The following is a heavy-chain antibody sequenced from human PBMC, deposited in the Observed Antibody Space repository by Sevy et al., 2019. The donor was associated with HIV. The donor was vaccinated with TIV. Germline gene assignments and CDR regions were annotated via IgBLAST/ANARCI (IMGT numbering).Heavy chain of an antibody. CDR2: ISGNGGRS. CDR1: GFTFSNYA. V-gene: IGHV3-23*01. J-gene: IGHJ4*02. Sequence: GSLRLSCAASGFTFSNYAMSWVRQAPGKGLEWVSGISGNGGRSYYADSVKGRFIISRDNSKNTLYLQMNSLRAEDTAVYYCAKDIVVVPAAISHFDYWGQGTLVTVSS. D-gene: IGHD2-2*02. CDR3: AKDIVVVPAAISHFDY.